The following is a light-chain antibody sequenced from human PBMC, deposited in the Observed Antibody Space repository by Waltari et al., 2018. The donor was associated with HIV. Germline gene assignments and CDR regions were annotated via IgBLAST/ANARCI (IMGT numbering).Light chain of an antibody. Sequence: SYVLTQPPSVSVAPGQTARITCAAGNTGSRHVHLYQQKPGQAPVLVVYHDSDRPSGIPERFSGSNSGNTATLTINRVEAGDEADYYCQVWDSSSESVVFGGGAKLTVL. CDR2: HDS. V-gene: IGLV3-21*02. CDR1: NTGSRH. J-gene: IGLJ2*01. CDR3: QVWDSSSESVV.